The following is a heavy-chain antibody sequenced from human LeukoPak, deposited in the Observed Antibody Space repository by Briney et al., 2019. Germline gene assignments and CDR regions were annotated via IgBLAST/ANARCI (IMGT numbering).Heavy chain of an antibody. V-gene: IGHV3-21*01. CDR2: ISSSSSYI. CDR1: GFTFSSYS. J-gene: IGHJ4*02. CDR3: AKRRHAYYDYVWGSYPN. D-gene: IGHD3-16*02. Sequence: GGSLRLSCAASGFTFSSYSMNWVRQAPGKGLEWVSSISSSSSYIYYADSVKGRFTISRDNAKNSLYLQMNSLRAEDTAVYYCAKRRHAYYDYVWGSYPNWGQGTLVTVSP.